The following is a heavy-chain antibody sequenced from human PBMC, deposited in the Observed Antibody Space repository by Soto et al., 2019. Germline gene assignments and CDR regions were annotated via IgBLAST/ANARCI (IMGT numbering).Heavy chain of an antibody. CDR1: GDSISSGDYY. CDR3: ARDFKLYSSSPGPLEY. CDR2: IYYSGTT. Sequence: QVQLQESGPGLVQPSQTLSLTCTVSGDSISSGDYYWSWVRQSPGKGLEWIGCIYYSGTTYYNPSLETRLTMSVDTSKNQFSLRLSSVTAADTAMYFCARDFKLYSSSPGPLEYWCQGTLVTVSS. J-gene: IGHJ4*02. D-gene: IGHD6-6*01. V-gene: IGHV4-30-4*01.